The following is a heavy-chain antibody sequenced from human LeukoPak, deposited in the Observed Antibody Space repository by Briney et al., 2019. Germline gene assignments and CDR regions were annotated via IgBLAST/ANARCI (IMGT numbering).Heavy chain of an antibody. V-gene: IGHV4-4*07. CDR1: GDSIRIYY. D-gene: IGHD2/OR15-2a*01. CDR2: IYTSGST. Sequence: PSETLSLTCTVSGDSIRIYYWSWIRQPAGKGLEWIGRIYTSGSTNYNPSLKSRVTMSVDTSKNQFSLKLSSVTAADTAVYYCATQILLCHYYWGQGTLVTVSS. CDR3: ATQILLCHYY. J-gene: IGHJ4*02.